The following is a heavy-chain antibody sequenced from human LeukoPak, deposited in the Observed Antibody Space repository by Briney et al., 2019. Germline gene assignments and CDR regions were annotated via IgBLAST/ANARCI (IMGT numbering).Heavy chain of an antibody. D-gene: IGHD3-16*01. Sequence: SETLSLTCAVYNGSFSGYYWSWIRQSPEKGLEWIGEVNHGGDTNYNPSLRSRVTISLGTSKTHFSLNLRSVTAADAAVYNCARAAWNGGGGFDPWGQGTLVTVSS. J-gene: IGHJ5*02. CDR2: VNHGGDT. CDR1: NGSFSGYY. CDR3: ARAAWNGGGGFDP. V-gene: IGHV4-34*01.